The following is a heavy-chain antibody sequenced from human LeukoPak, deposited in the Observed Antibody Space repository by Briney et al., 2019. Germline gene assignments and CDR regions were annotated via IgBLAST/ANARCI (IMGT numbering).Heavy chain of an antibody. D-gene: IGHD4/OR15-4a*01. CDR2: LSYDGGDK. J-gene: IGHJ6*02. CDR1: QYIFTYYA. CDR3: GKDLAGGALDV. Sequence: GGSLRLSCAASQYIFTYYAIHWVRQAPGKGLEWVTSLSYDGGDKHYADSVKGRFTVSRDSSKNTVYLQMNGLTTADTAVYHCGKDLAGGALDVWGQGTTVTVS. V-gene: IGHV3-30-3*01.